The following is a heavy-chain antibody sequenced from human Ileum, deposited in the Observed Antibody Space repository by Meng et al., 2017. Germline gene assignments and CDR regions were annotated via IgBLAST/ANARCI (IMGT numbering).Heavy chain of an antibody. CDR3: ARGGDAYSWNWFGP. J-gene: IGHJ5*02. CDR2: TYTRGDS. Sequence: EVRLGVSGGGLVQPGGSRTVSCAVSGFTVSNNYVAWVRQAPGKGLEWVSITYTRGDSYYTDSVKGRFTVSRDHSTNTLFLQMNSLRLEDTAIYYCARGGDAYSWNWFGPWGQGTLVTVSS. D-gene: IGHD2-21*02. V-gene: IGHV3-66*02. CDR1: GFTVSNNY.